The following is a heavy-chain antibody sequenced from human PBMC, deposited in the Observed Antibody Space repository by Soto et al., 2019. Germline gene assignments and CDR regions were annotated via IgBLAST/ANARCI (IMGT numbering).Heavy chain of an antibody. D-gene: IGHD5-18*01. J-gene: IGHJ4*02. CDR1: GFTFSSCA. V-gene: IGHV3-15*01. CDR3: TTSSYGYSDY. CDR2: IKSKTDGGTT. Sequence: PGGSLRLSCAASGFTFSSCAMGWVRQAPGKGLEWVGRIKSKTDGGTTDYAAPVKGRFTISRDDSKNTLYLQMNSLKTEDTAVYYCTTSSYGYSDYWGQGTLVTVSS.